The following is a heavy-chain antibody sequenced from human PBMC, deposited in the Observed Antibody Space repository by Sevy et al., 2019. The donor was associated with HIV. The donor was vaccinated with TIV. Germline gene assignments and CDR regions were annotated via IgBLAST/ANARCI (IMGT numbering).Heavy chain of an antibody. CDR3: ARAIGAAESY. D-gene: IGHD6-13*01. CDR2: IKQDGSEK. V-gene: IGHV3-7*01. CDR1: GLTFSNYW. J-gene: IGHJ4*02. Sequence: GGSLRLSCAASGLTFSNYWMSWVRQAPGKGLEWVANIKQDGSEKYYVYSVKGRFTISRDNAKNSLYLQMNSLRAEDTALYYCARAIGAAESYWGQGTQVTVSS.